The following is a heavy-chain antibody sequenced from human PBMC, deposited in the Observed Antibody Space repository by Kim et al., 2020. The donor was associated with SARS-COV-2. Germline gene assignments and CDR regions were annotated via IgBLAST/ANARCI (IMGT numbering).Heavy chain of an antibody. V-gene: IGHV3-30*18. Sequence: GGSLRLSCAASGFTFSSYGMHWVRQAPGKGLEWVAVISYDGSNKYYADSVKGRFTISRDNSKNTLYLQMNSLRAEDTAVYYCANRELLSFAFYIWGQGTMVTVSS. J-gene: IGHJ3*02. CDR3: ANRELLSFAFYI. D-gene: IGHD1-26*01. CDR2: ISYDGSNK. CDR1: GFTFSSYG.